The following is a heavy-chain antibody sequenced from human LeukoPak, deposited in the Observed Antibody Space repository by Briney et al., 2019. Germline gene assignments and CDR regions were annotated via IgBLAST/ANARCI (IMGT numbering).Heavy chain of an antibody. CDR3: ARGCSSTSCYSLFDY. V-gene: IGHV4-4*07. D-gene: IGHD2-2*01. Sequence: SETLSLTCTVSGGSISSYYWSWIRQPVGKGLEWIGRIYTSGSTNYNPSLKSRVTISVDTSKNQFSLKLSSVTAADTAVYYCARGCSSTSCYSLFDYWGQGTLVTVSS. CDR2: IYTSGST. CDR1: GGSISSYY. J-gene: IGHJ4*02.